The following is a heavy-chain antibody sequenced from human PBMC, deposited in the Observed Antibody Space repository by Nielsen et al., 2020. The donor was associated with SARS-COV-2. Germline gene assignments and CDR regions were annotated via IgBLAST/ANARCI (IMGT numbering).Heavy chain of an antibody. J-gene: IGHJ6*03. Sequence: ASVKVSCKASGYTFTSNDITWVRQAPGQGLEWMGRISPSNGNTKYAQRFQGRVTMTTDTSTRTAYMEWRSLTSDDTAVYYCATERSGVVPGPMGIGMWYSYYYMDVWGKGTTVTVSS. CDR2: ISPSNGNT. CDR3: ATERSGVVPGPMGIGMWYSYYYMDV. D-gene: IGHD2-2*01. V-gene: IGHV1-18*04. CDR1: GYTFTSND.